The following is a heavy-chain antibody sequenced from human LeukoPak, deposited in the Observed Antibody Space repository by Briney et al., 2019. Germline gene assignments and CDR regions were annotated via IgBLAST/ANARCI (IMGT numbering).Heavy chain of an antibody. J-gene: IGHJ4*02. CDR3: ASRMGSGSYTFDY. CDR2: IYHSGST. V-gene: IGHV4-4*02. D-gene: IGHD3-10*01. Sequence: MSSGTLSLTCAVSGGSISGSNWWSWVRQPPGKGLEWIGEIYHSGSTNYNPSLKSRVTISVDKSKNQFSLKLSSVTAADTAVYYCASRMGSGSYTFDYWGQGTLVTVSS. CDR1: GGSISGSNW.